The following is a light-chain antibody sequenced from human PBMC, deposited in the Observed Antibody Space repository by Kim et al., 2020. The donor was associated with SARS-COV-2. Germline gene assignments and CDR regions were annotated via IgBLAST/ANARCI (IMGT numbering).Light chain of an antibody. CDR1: QNSRSC. V-gene: IGKV1-39*01. J-gene: IGKJ2*01. CDR2: ATS. CDR3: QQSYDVPYT. Sequence: SASVGDRVTITCRASQNSRSCLNWYQQIPGKATKVLIYATSTLQYGVSARFSGRGSGTNFTLTITGLQPEDFGSYYCQQSYDVPYTFGQGTKLEI.